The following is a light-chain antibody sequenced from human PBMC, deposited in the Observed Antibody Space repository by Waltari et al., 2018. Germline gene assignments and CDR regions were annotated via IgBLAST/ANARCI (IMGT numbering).Light chain of an antibody. CDR2: GAS. J-gene: IGKJ4*01. V-gene: IGKV3-20*01. Sequence: DILLTQSPGTLSLSQGEGATLSCRASQSVTNNYLAWYQQKPGQAPRLLIYGASSRATGIPDRFSGSGSGTDFTLTITRLEPEDFAAYYCQQYGRSVTFGGGTKLQIK. CDR1: QSVTNNY. CDR3: QQYGRSVT.